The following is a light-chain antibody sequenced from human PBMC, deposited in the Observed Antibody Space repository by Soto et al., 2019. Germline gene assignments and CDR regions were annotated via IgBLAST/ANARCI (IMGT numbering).Light chain of an antibody. CDR2: RID. CDR3: QVWDNSAAV. CDR1: NIATKN. Sequence: SYELTQPLSVSVALGQTARITCGGYNIATKNVRWYRQKPGQAPVLVIYRIDNRPSGIPERFSGSNSGNTATLTISRAQAGDEADYYCQVWDNSAAVFGGGTKLTVL. J-gene: IGLJ2*01. V-gene: IGLV3-9*01.